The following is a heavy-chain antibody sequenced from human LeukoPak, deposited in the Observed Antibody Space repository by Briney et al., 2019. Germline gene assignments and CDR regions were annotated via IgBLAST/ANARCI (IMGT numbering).Heavy chain of an antibody. V-gene: IGHV3-7*01. Sequence: GGSLRLSCAASGFTFSSYWMSWVRQAPGKGLEWVANIKQDGSEKYYVDSVKGRFTISRDNAKNSLYLQMNSLRAEDTAVYYCAREHDGSYYYYYMDVWGKGTTVTVSS. J-gene: IGHJ6*03. CDR2: IKQDGSEK. CDR1: GFTFSSYW. CDR3: AREHDGSYYYYYMDV.